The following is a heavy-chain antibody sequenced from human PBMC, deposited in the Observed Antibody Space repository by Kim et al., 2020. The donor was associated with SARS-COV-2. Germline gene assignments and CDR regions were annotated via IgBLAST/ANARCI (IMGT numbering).Heavy chain of an antibody. Sequence: SETLSLTCTVSGGSISSSSYYWGWIRQPPGKGLEWIGSIYYSGSTYYNPSLKSRVTISVDTSKNQFSLKLISVTAADTAVYYCARHVVAAAGTFDYYYGMDVWGQGTTVTVSS. CDR3: ARHVVAAAGTFDYYYGMDV. V-gene: IGHV4-39*01. CDR1: GGSISSSSYY. D-gene: IGHD6-13*01. J-gene: IGHJ6*02. CDR2: IYYSGST.